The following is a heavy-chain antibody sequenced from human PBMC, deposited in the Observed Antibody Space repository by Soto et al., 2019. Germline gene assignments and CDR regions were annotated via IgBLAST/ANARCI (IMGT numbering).Heavy chain of an antibody. CDR3: ARAGAVVGDYLES. CDR2: FYYTVST. V-gene: IGHV4-61*03. D-gene: IGHD2-21*01. J-gene: IGHJ4*02. Sequence: SETLSLTCTVSGGSVSSGNFYCSWVRQPPGKGLEWIGYFYYTVSTNYNPSLKSRVTISSDTSKNHFSVKIKSVTAADTAVYFCARAGAVVGDYLESWGQGAMVTVSS. CDR1: GGSVSSGNFY.